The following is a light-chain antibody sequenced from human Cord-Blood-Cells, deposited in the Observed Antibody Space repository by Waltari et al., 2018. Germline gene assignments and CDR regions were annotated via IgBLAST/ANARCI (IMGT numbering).Light chain of an antibody. J-gene: IGKJ1*01. CDR3: QQSYSTPPWT. Sequence: DIQMTQSPSSLSASVGDRVTITCRASQSISSYLNWYQQKPGKAPKLLIYAASSLQSGVPSRFSGSGAWTDFTLTISSLQPEDFATYYGQQSYSTPPWTFGQGTKVEIK. CDR1: QSISSY. V-gene: IGKV1-39*01. CDR2: AAS.